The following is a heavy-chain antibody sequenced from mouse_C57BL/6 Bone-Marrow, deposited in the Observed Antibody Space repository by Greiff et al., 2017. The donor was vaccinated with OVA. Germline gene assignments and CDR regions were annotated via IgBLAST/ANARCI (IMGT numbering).Heavy chain of an antibody. CDR2: ISDGGSYT. CDR3: ARDLIYYDYPFAY. CDR1: GFTFSSYA. D-gene: IGHD2-4*01. V-gene: IGHV5-4*01. J-gene: IGHJ3*01. Sequence: DVMLVESGGGLVKPGGSLKLSCAASGFTFSSYAMSWVRQTPEKRLEWVATISDGGSYTYYPDNVKGRFTISRDNAKNNLYLQMSHLKSEDTAMYYCARDLIYYDYPFAYWGQGTLVTVSA.